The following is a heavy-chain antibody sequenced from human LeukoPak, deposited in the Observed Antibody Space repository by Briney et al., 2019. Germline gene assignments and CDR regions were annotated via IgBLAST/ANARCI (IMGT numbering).Heavy chain of an antibody. J-gene: IGHJ4*02. V-gene: IGHV4-39*07. CDR2: IYYSGST. Sequence: PSETLSLTCTVSGGSISSSSYYWGWIRQPPGKGLEWIGSIYYSGSTYYNPSLKSRVTISVDTSKNQFSLKLSSVTAADTAVYYCAREGAYYDFWSGYSYTITSYFDYWGQGTLVTVSS. D-gene: IGHD3-3*01. CDR1: GGSISSSSYY. CDR3: AREGAYYDFWSGYSYTITSYFDY.